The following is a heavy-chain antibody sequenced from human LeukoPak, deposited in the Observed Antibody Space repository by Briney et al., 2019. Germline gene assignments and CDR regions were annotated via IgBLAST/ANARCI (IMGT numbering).Heavy chain of an antibody. CDR1: GGTFSSYA. CDR3: ATCGPFNSSSWAPLYYYYGMDV. J-gene: IGHJ6*04. D-gene: IGHD6-13*01. Sequence: SVKVSCKASGGTFSSYAISWVRQAPGQGLEWMGGIIPIFGTANYAQKFQGRVTITADESTSTAYMELSSLRSEDTAVYDCATCGPFNSSSWAPLYYYYGMDVWGKGTTVTVSS. V-gene: IGHV1-69*01. CDR2: IIPIFGTA.